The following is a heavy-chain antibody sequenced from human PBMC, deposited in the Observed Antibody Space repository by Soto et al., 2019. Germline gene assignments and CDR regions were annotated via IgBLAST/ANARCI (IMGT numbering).Heavy chain of an antibody. D-gene: IGHD2-21*01. J-gene: IGHJ6*02. CDR3: ARDCACCSRYYCDGMDV. CDR2: ISAYNGNT. V-gene: IGHV1-18*04. CDR1: GYTFTSSG. Sequence: ASVKVSCKDSGYTFTSSGISWLRQAPGQGLEWMGWISAYNGNTNYAQKLQGRVTMTTDTSTSTAYMELRSLRSDDTAVYYCARDCACCSRYYCDGMDVRGQGSTVTGS.